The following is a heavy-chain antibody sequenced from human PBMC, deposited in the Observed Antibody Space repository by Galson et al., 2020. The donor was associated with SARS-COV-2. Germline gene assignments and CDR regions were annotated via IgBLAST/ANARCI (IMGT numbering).Heavy chain of an antibody. J-gene: IGHJ5*02. CDR2: VYSIGTS. CDR3: ARAAEEGIRGSLWFDP. V-gene: IGHV4-4*07. CDR1: SGSIKSYY. Sequence: SETLSLTCTVSSGSIKSYYWNWIRQPAGKGLEWIGRVYSIGTSNYNPSLKSRVTMSLDTSKNQFSLKLSSVTAADTGVYYCARAAEEGIRGSLWFDPWGQGTLVTVSS. D-gene: IGHD1-26*01.